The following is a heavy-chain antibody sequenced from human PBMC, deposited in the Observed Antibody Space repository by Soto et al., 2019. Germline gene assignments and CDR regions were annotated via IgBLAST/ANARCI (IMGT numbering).Heavy chain of an antibody. Sequence: QVQLVESGGGVVQPGRSLRLSCAASGFTFSSYAMHWVRQAPGKGLEWVAVISYDGSNKYYADSVKGRFTISRANSKNTLYLQMNSLRAEDTAVYYCARVDCSGGSCYLGSGTVSDYWGQGTLVTVSA. CDR2: ISYDGSNK. CDR3: ARVDCSGGSCYLGSGTVSDY. V-gene: IGHV3-30-3*01. D-gene: IGHD2-15*01. CDR1: GFTFSSYA. J-gene: IGHJ4*02.